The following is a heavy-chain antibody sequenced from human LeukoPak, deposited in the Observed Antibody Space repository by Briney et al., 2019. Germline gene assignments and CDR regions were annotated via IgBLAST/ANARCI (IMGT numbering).Heavy chain of an antibody. CDR1: GYTFTSYA. V-gene: IGHV7-4-1*04. Sequence: ASVKVSCKASGYTFTSYAMNWVRQAPGQGLEWMGWINTNTGNPTYAQGFTGRFVFSLDTSVSMAYLQISSLKAEDTAVYYCARGRDSSGYENWFDPWGQGTLVTVSS. D-gene: IGHD3-22*01. CDR3: ARGRDSSGYENWFDP. CDR2: INTNTGNP. J-gene: IGHJ5*02.